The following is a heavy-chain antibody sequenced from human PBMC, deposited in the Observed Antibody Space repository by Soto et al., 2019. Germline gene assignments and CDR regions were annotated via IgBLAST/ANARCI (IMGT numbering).Heavy chain of an antibody. CDR1: GGTFSSYT. V-gene: IGHV1-69*04. J-gene: IGHJ4*02. CDR3: AREPNLIRKLNFDY. Sequence: SVKVSCKASGGTFSSYTISWVRQALGQGLEWMGRIIPILGIANYAQKFQGRVTITADKSTSTAYMELSSLRSEDTAVYYCAREPNLIRKLNFDYWGQGTLVTVSS. D-gene: IGHD1-7*01. CDR2: IIPILGIA.